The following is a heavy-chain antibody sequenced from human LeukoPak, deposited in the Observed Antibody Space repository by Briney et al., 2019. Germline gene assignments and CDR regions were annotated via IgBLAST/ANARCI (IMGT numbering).Heavy chain of an antibody. CDR3: ARFAVHRRIAVDGQFGLDY. D-gene: IGHD6-19*01. CDR1: GYIFTSYN. CDR2: INPSGGST. Sequence: GASVKVSCKASGYIFTSYNMNWVRQAPGQGLEWMGIINPSGGSTNYAQKFQGRVTMTRDTSTSTVYMELSGLRSEDTAVYYCARFAVHRRIAVDGQFGLDYWGQGTLVTVSS. V-gene: IGHV1-46*01. J-gene: IGHJ4*02.